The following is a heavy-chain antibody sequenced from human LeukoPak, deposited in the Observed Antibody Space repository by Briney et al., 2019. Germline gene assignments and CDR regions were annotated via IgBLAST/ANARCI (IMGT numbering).Heavy chain of an antibody. J-gene: IGHJ3*02. CDR1: GYTFTDYY. CDR2: VDPEDGET. D-gene: IGHD2-2*02. CDR3: ATDPNLYQLLYQGSIDI. V-gene: IGHV1-69-2*01. Sequence: GAPVKVSCKASGYTFTDYYMHWVQQAPGKGLEWMGRVDPEDGETIYAEKFQGRVTITADTSTDTAYMELSSLRSEDTAVYYCATDPNLYQLLYQGSIDIWGQGTMVTVSS.